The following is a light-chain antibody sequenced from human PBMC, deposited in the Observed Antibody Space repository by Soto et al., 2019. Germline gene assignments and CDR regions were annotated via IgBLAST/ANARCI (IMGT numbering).Light chain of an antibody. CDR2: GAS. CDR1: QSVLYTSNNQNY. V-gene: IGKV4-1*01. Sequence: DIVMTQSPDSLGVSVGERATINCKSSQSVLYTSNNQNYLAWYQQKSGQPPKLLIYGASARESGVPARFSGSGSGTDFTLTINGLQADDVAVYYCQQYYLVPFTFGPGTKVDIK. CDR3: QQYYLVPFT. J-gene: IGKJ3*01.